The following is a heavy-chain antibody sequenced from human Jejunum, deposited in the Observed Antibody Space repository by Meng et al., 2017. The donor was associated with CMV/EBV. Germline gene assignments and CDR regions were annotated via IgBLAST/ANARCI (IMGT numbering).Heavy chain of an antibody. Sequence: VQLFESVGGLDRPGGSLRLSGAASGLPFNSYSMNWDRQAPGKGLEWVSSISSTNGDIYYADSVKGRFTISRDNAKNSLYLQMNNLRVEDTAVYYCASHKDGYNPFDYWGQGTLVTVSS. D-gene: IGHD5-24*01. CDR1: GLPFNSYS. CDR2: ISSTNGDI. CDR3: ASHKDGYNPFDY. J-gene: IGHJ4*02. V-gene: IGHV3-21*01.